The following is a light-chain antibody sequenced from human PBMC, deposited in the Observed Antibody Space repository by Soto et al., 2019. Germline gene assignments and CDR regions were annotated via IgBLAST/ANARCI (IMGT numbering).Light chain of an antibody. CDR2: DAS. V-gene: IGKV3-20*01. CDR3: HQYGTSPQT. CDR1: QSVGNNF. J-gene: IGKJ1*01. Sequence: EIVLTQSPDTLSLSPGERATLSCRASQSVGNNFLAWYQQKPGQAPTLLSYDASSSASGLPDMFSGSGSETDFSLTVSRLELEDFAVYFCHQYGTSPQTFGQGTKVEI.